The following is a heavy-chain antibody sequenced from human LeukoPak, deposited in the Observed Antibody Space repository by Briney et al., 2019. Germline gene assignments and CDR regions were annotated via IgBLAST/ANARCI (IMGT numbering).Heavy chain of an antibody. CDR1: GFTFSSYA. CDR2: ISGSGGST. D-gene: IGHD2-2*01. CDR3: AKSPGYSSTRGFDY. Sequence: GGSLRLSCAASGFTFSSYAMSWVRQAPGKGLEWVSAISGSGGSTYYADSVKGRFTISRDNSKYTLYLQMNSLRAEDTAVYYCAKSPGYSSTRGFDYWGQGALVTVSS. J-gene: IGHJ4*02. V-gene: IGHV3-23*01.